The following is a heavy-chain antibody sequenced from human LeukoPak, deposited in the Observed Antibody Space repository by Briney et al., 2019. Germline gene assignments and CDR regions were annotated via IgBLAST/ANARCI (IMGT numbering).Heavy chain of an antibody. D-gene: IGHD1-26*01. Sequence: SETLSLTCIVSGGSISSSSYYWGWIRQPPGKGLEWIGYIYYSGSTNYNPSLKSRVTISVDTSKNQFSLKLSSVTAADTAVYYCARGPWVILSFYFDYWGQGTLVTVSS. CDR2: IYYSGST. V-gene: IGHV4-61*05. CDR1: GGSISSSSYY. J-gene: IGHJ4*02. CDR3: ARGPWVILSFYFDY.